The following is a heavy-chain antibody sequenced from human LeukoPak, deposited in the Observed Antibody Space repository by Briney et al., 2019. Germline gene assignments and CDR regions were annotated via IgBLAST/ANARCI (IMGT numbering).Heavy chain of an antibody. V-gene: IGHV1-46*01. CDR1: GYTFTSYY. CDR3: ARARYYVAVAGDFDY. D-gene: IGHD6-19*01. J-gene: IGHJ4*02. Sequence: ASVKVSCKASGYTFTSYYMHWVRQAPGQGLEWVGIINPSGGSTSYAQKFQGRVTMTRDTSTSTVYMELSSLRSEDTAVYYCARARYYVAVAGDFDYWGQGTLATVSS. CDR2: INPSGGST.